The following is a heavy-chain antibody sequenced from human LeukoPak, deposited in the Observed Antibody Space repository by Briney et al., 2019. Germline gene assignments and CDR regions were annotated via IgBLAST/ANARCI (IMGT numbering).Heavy chain of an antibody. J-gene: IGHJ5*02. CDR2: IKSKTDGGTT. Sequence: GGSLRLSCAASGFTFSNAWMSRVRQAPGKGLEWVGRIKSKTDGGTTDYAAPVKGRFTISRDDSKNTLYLQMNSLKTEDTAVYYCSTAVGMYYDFWSGYLNNWFDPWGQGTLVTVSS. V-gene: IGHV3-15*01. D-gene: IGHD3-3*01. CDR3: STAVGMYYDFWSGYLNNWFDP. CDR1: GFTFSNAW.